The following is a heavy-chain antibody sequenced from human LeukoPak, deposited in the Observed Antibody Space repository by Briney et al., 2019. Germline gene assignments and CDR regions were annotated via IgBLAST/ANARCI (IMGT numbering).Heavy chain of an antibody. CDR2: INHSGST. Sequence: SETLSLTCADFGGSFRGYYWRWIRRPPGKGLEWIREINHSGSTNYNPSLKSRVTISVDTSKNQFSLKLSSVTAADTAMYYCVRQGGIYHHLTGRQWSFDTWGLGTLVIVSS. CDR3: VRQGGIYHHLTGRQWSFDT. CDR1: GGSFRGYY. V-gene: IGHV4-34*01. J-gene: IGHJ4*02. D-gene: IGHD3-9*01.